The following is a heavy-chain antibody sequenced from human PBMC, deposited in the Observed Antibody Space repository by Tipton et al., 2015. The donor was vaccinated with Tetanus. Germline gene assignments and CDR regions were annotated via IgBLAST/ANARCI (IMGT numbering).Heavy chain of an antibody. V-gene: IGHV3-33*01. J-gene: IGHJ6*02. CDR3: ARAEGTSIRYSSSWYPFVYGMDV. CDR1: GFTFTNYG. Sequence: SGFTFTNYGFHWVRQAPGKGLEWVALILYDGSHKDYADSVKGRFTISRDNAKNTLYLQMNSLRAEDTAVYYCARAEGTSIRYSSSWYPFVYGMDVWGQGTTVTVSS. CDR2: ILYDGSHK. D-gene: IGHD6-13*01.